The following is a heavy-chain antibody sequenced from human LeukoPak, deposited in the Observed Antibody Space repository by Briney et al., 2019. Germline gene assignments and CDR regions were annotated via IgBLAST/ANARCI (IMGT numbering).Heavy chain of an antibody. J-gene: IGHJ4*02. CDR1: GFTFSSYG. CDR2: ISRSSSTI. V-gene: IGHV3-48*01. D-gene: IGHD3-10*01. Sequence: GGALRLSCAACGFTFSSYGMHWVRQAPGKGLEGVSYISRSSSTIYYADSVKGRFTISRVNAKNTLYLQMNSLRAEDTAVYYCAKRGVRGVIMGLSRYYFDYWGQGTLVTVSS. CDR3: AKRGVRGVIMGLSRYYFDY.